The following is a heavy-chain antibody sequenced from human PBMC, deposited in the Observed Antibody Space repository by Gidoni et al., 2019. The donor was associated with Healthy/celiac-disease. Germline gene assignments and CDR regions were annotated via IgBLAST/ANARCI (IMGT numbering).Heavy chain of an antibody. CDR1: GFTFSSYW. CDR2: IKQDGSEK. CDR3: ARDSDTIFGVDDY. Sequence: EVQLVESGGGLVQPGGSLRLSCAASGFTFSSYWMSWGRQAPGKGLEWVANIKQDGSEKYYVDSVKGRFTISRDNAKNSLYLKMNSLRAEDTTVYYCARDSDTIFGVDDYWGQGTLVTVSS. J-gene: IGHJ4*02. V-gene: IGHV3-7*01. D-gene: IGHD3-3*01.